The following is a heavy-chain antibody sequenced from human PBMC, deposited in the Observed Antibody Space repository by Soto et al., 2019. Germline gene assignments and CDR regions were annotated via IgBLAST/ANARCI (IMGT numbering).Heavy chain of an antibody. CDR3: AKSSVYDSYYYYMDV. D-gene: IGHD3-22*01. Sequence: GGSLRLSCAASGFTFSSYAMSWVRQAPGKGLEWVSAISGSGGSTYYADSVKGRFTISRDNSKNTLYLQMNSLRAEDTAVYYCAKSSVYDSYYYYMDVWGKGTTVTVSS. J-gene: IGHJ6*03. CDR1: GFTFSSYA. V-gene: IGHV3-23*01. CDR2: ISGSGGST.